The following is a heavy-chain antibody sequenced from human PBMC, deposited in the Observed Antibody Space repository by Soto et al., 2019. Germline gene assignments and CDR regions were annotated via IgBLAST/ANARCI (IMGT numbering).Heavy chain of an antibody. CDR1: GYTFTSYG. J-gene: IGHJ4*02. Sequence: ASVKVSCKASGYTFTSYGISWVRQAPGQGLEWMGWISAYNGNTNYAQKLQGRVTMTTDTSTSTAYMELRSLRSDDTAVYYCARDRPGAYCGGDCYFDPWGQGTLVTVSS. V-gene: IGHV1-18*01. CDR3: ARDRPGAYCGGDCYFDP. CDR2: ISAYNGNT. D-gene: IGHD2-21*02.